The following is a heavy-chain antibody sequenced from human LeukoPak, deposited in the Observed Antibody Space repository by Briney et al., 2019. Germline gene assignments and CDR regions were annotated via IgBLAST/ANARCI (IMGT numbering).Heavy chain of an antibody. J-gene: IGHJ4*02. V-gene: IGHV1-8*03. CDR2: INPNSGNT. CDR1: GYTFTGYY. CDR3: VRGLSY. Sequence: SVKVSCKASGYTFTGYYMHWVRQAPGQGLEWMGRINPNSGNTGYAQKFQGRVTITRNTSISTAYMELSSLRSEDTAVYYCVRGLSYWGQGTLVTVSS.